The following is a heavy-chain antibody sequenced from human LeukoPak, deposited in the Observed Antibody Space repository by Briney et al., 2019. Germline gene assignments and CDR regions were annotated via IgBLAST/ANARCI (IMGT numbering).Heavy chain of an antibody. CDR1: GGTFSSYA. Sequence: SVKVSCKASGGTFSSYAISWVRQAPGQGLEWMGGIIPIFGTANYAQKFQGRVTITTDESTSTAYMELSSLRSEDTAVYYCARGGNWNYEIDYWGQGTLVSVSS. V-gene: IGHV1-69*05. CDR2: IIPIFGTA. CDR3: ARGGNWNYEIDY. J-gene: IGHJ4*02. D-gene: IGHD1-7*01.